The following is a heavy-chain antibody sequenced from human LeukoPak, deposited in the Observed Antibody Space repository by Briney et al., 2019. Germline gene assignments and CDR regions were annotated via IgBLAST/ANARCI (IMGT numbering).Heavy chain of an antibody. J-gene: IGHJ4*02. Sequence: GGSLRLSCGASGFTFSGYHMTWVRQAPGKGLEWVAMIKADGSGDYYVDSVKGRFTISRDDAKNSLHLQMNGLRAEDTAVYYCARDWGGGSGAGIDCWGQGTLVTVSS. D-gene: IGHD3-10*01. CDR2: IKADGSGD. CDR1: GFTFSGYH. V-gene: IGHV3-7*01. CDR3: ARDWGGGSGAGIDC.